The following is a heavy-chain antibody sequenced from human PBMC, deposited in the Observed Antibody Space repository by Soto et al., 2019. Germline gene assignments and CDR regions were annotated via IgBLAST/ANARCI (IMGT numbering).Heavy chain of an antibody. Sequence: GASVKVSCKASGGTFSSYAISWVRQAPGQGLEWMGGIIPIFGTANYAQKFQGRVTITADESTSTAYMELSSLRSEDTAVYYCARGFYYYGSGSYYLMDVWGQGTTVTVSS. CDR2: IIPIFGTA. CDR1: GGTFSSYA. J-gene: IGHJ6*02. CDR3: ARGFYYYGSGSYYLMDV. D-gene: IGHD3-10*01. V-gene: IGHV1-69*13.